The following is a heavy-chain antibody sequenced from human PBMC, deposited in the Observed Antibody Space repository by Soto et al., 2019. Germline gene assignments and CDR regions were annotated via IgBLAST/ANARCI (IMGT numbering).Heavy chain of an antibody. CDR2: ISSSSSYI. CDR3: ARDFGTLAAAGAGDYYYYGMDV. CDR1: GFTFSSYS. J-gene: IGHJ6*02. V-gene: IGHV3-21*01. D-gene: IGHD6-13*01. Sequence: EVQLVESGGGLVKPGGSLRLSCAASGFTFSSYSMNWVRQAQGKGLEWVSSISSSSSYIYYADSVKGRFTISRDNAKNSLYLQMNSLRAEDTAVYYCARDFGTLAAAGAGDYYYYGMDVWGQGTTVTVSS.